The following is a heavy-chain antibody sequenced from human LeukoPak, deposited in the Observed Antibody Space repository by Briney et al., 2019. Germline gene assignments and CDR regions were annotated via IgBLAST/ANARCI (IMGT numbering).Heavy chain of an antibody. J-gene: IGHJ6*02. CDR3: ARDNTPSYYYYGMDV. CDR2: ISSSGSTI. CDR1: GFTFSSYE. D-gene: IGHD2-15*01. V-gene: IGHV3-48*03. Sequence: GGSLRLSCAASGFTFSSYEMNWVRQAPGKGLEWVSYISSSGSTIYYTDSVKGRFTISRDNAKKSLYLQMNSLRAEDTAVYYCARDNTPSYYYYGMDVWGQGTLVTVSS.